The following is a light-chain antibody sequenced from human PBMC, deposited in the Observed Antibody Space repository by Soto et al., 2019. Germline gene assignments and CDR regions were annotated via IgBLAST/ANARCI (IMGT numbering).Light chain of an antibody. J-gene: IGLJ2*01. V-gene: IGLV1-40*01. CDR2: ANI. CDR1: TSNIGSGYD. CDR3: QSYDNSLRGWV. Sequence: QSVLTQPPSVSGAPGQGVTISCTGSTSNIGSGYDVHWYQQVPGLAPKLLIYANINRPSGVPDRFSGSKSGTSASLAITGLQAEDEADYYCQSYDNSLRGWVFGGGTKVTVL.